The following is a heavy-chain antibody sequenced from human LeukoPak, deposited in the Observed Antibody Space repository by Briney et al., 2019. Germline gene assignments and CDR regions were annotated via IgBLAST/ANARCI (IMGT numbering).Heavy chain of an antibody. V-gene: IGHV3-21*01. CDR2: ISISSSYI. Sequence: PGGSLRLSCAASGFTFSSYSMNWVRQAPGKGLEWVSSISISSSYIYYADSVNGRFTISRDNAKNSLYLQMNSLRAEDTAVYYCARAHNRGYCSGGSCSGLDYWGQGTLVTVSS. CDR3: ARAHNRGYCSGGSCSGLDY. J-gene: IGHJ4*02. CDR1: GFTFSSYS. D-gene: IGHD2-15*01.